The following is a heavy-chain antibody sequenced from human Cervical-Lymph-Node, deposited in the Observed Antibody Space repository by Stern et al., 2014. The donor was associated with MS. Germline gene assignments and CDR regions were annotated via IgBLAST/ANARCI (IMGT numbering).Heavy chain of an antibody. J-gene: IGHJ4*02. V-gene: IGHV5-51*01. CDR3: ARHVQGFDY. CDR2: IYPYDSDT. Sequence: VQLVESGAEVKKPGESLKISCKLSGYSFTIYYIAWVRQMPGKGLEWMGVIYPYDSDTTYSPSFQGQVTISADKSITTAYLQWSSLRASDTAMHYCARHVQGFDYWGQGTLVTVSS. CDR1: GYSFTIYY.